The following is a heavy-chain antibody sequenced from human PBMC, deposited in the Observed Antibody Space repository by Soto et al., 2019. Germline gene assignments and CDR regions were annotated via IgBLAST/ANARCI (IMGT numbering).Heavy chain of an antibody. J-gene: IGHJ4*02. CDR1: KVTLSNHW. Sequence: GGSLRLSCTSSKVTLSNHWMHWVRQAPGKGLVWVSRIDDGSGTSYADSVKGRFTVSRDNAKNTLYPQMNSLRVEDTAVYYCTGVFDNWGQGTLVTVSS. CDR3: TGVFDN. CDR2: IDDGSGT. V-gene: IGHV3-74*01.